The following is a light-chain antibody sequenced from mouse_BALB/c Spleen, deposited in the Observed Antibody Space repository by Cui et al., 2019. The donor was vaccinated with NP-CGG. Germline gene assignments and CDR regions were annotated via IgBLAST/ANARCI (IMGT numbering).Light chain of an antibody. CDR3: ALWYSNHWV. Sequence: QAVVPQEPSHTTTPGQTVTRTLRSSTEAVTTSNYANRVQEKPDHLFTGLIGGTNNRVPGVPARFSGSLIRDKTTLTITGAQTDDEAIYFCALWYSNHWVFGRGTKLTVL. CDR1: TEAVTTSNY. V-gene: IGLV1*01. J-gene: IGLJ1*01. CDR2: GTN.